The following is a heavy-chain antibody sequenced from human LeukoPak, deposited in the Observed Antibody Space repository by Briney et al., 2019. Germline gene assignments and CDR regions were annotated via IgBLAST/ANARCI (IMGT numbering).Heavy chain of an antibody. CDR3: ARDGGRGSTSWGHNYHYYGMDV. Sequence: GGSLRLSCAASGFTFSSYAMHWVRQAPGKGLEWVAVISYDGSNKYYADSVKGRFTISRDNSKNTLYLQMNSLRAEDTAVYYCARDGGRGSTSWGHNYHYYGMDVWGQGTTVTVSS. CDR2: ISYDGSNK. D-gene: IGHD2-2*01. CDR1: GFTFSSYA. J-gene: IGHJ6*02. V-gene: IGHV3-30*04.